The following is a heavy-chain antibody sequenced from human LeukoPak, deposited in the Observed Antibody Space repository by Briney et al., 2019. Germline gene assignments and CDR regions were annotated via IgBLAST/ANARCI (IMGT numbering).Heavy chain of an antibody. CDR2: IYYSRST. CDR3: ARVGIIVPENWFDP. J-gene: IGHJ5*02. CDR1: GGSINSYY. D-gene: IGHD2-2*01. V-gene: IGHV4-59*01. Sequence: SETLSLTCTVSGGSINSYYWSWIRQPPGKGLEWIGYIYYSRSTNYNPSLKSRVTTSVDTSKNQFSLKLSSVTAADTAVYYCARVGIIVPENWFDPWGQGTLVTVSS.